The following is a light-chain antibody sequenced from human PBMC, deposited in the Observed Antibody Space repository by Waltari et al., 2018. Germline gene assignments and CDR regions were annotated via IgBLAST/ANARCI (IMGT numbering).Light chain of an antibody. CDR2: DAS. CDR3: RQYDDWS. CDR1: QSVTTN. J-gene: IGKJ2*01. Sequence: EIVLTQSPATLSVSPGGRATLSCRASQSVTTNLAWYQQRPGQAPSLLIYDASTRATGVPARFSGSGSGTEFTLTISSLQSTDFAVYYCRQYDDWSFGQGTKLEIK. V-gene: IGKV3-15*01.